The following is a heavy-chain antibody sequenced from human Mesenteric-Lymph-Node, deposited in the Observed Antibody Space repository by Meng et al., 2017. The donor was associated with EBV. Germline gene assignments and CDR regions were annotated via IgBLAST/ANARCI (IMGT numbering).Heavy chain of an antibody. D-gene: IGHD2-2*01. CDR2: INNRGRT. CDR3: ARGVNPAY. V-gene: IGHV4-34*01. CDR1: GGSFSGND. J-gene: IGHJ4*02. Sequence: QQLCEGLYKPPETLSLPVTVSGGSFSGNDRTCILRPPGKGLEWIGEINNRGRTNYNPSLKSRVTITVDTSKSQLYLTLSSVTAADTAVYYCARGVNPAYWGQGTLVTVSS.